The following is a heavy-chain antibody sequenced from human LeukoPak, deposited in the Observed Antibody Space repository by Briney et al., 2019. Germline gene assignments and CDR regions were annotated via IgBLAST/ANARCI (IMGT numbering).Heavy chain of an antibody. V-gene: IGHV4-4*07. D-gene: IGHD5-12*01. Sequence: SETLSLTCTVSGCSISSYYWSWIRQPAGKGLEWIGRIHTSGSTNYNPSLKSRVTMSVDTSKNQFSLKLSSVTAADTAVYYCAREMGRGYSGYEVFDYWGQGTLVTVSS. CDR3: AREMGRGYSGYEVFDY. CDR2: IHTSGST. J-gene: IGHJ4*02. CDR1: GCSISSYY.